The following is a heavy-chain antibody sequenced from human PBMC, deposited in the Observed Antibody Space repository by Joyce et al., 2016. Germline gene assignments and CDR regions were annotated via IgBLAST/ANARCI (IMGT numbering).Heavy chain of an antibody. D-gene: IGHD3-16*01. CDR1: GGSISSSRYY. V-gene: IGHV4-39*01. CDR2: IYYSGRT. Sequence: QLQLQESGPGLVKSSETLSLTCTVSGGSISSSRYYWGWIRQPPGKGLEWIGSIYYSGRTYSNPSLKSRVTISVDTSKNQFSRKLSSVTAADTAVYYCVRRVWGHLQWKSSYYFDYWGQGSLVTVSS. CDR3: VRRVWGHLQWKSSYYFDY. J-gene: IGHJ4*02.